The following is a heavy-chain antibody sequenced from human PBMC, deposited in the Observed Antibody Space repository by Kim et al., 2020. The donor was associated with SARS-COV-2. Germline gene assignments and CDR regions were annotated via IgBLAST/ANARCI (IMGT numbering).Heavy chain of an antibody. CDR3: ARDGRVGYYYYGMDV. Sequence: PSPKSRVTISVDTSKNQFSLKLSSVTAADTAVYYCARDGRVGYYYYGMDVWGQGTTVTVSS. J-gene: IGHJ6*02. D-gene: IGHD1-26*01. V-gene: IGHV4-59*01.